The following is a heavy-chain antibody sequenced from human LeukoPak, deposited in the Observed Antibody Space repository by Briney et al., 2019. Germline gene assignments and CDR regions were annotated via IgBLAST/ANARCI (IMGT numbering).Heavy chain of an antibody. CDR3: ARDSYYSKRYYGMDV. D-gene: IGHD3-10*01. Sequence: ASVKVSCKASGCIFSSYAISWVRQAPGQGLEWMGGSIPIFGTANYAQKFQGRVTITADESTSTAYMELSSLRSEDTAVYYCARDSYYSKRYYGMDVWGQGTTVTVSS. CDR1: GCIFSSYA. V-gene: IGHV1-69*01. CDR2: SIPIFGTA. J-gene: IGHJ6*02.